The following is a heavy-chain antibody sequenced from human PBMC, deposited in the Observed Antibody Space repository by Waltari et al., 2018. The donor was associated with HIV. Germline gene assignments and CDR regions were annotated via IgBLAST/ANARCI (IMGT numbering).Heavy chain of an antibody. V-gene: IGHV4-39*01. D-gene: IGHD3-16*01. CDR2: IYYIGST. CDR1: GGSISSSSYY. Sequence: QLQLQESGTGLGKPSEILSLTCTVSGGSISSSSYYWGWYRQPPGKGLEWIGSIYYIGSTYYNPSLNSRVTISVDTSKNQFSLKLSSVTAADTAVYYCARRRGFGFGYWGQGTLVTVSS. CDR3: ARRRGFGFGY. J-gene: IGHJ4*02.